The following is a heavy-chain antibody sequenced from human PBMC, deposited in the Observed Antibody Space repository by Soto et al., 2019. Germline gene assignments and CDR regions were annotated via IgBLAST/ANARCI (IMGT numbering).Heavy chain of an antibody. D-gene: IGHD3-22*01. CDR1: GDYISANY. CDR2: ISDNGAT. Sequence: SETLSLTCTVSGDYISANYWNWIRQSPGDGLQWIAFISDNGATNYNPSLESRVTISMDTSKNQFSLKLSSVTAADTALYYCARGFYDSRGDSSPFDVWGQGILVTVSS. J-gene: IGHJ5*02. V-gene: IGHV4-59*01. CDR3: ARGFYDSRGDSSPFDV.